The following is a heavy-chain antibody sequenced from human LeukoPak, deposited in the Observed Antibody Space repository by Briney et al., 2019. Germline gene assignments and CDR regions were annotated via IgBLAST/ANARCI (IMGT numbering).Heavy chain of an antibody. CDR2: IYFTGHS. CDR3: ARRRQVTSYSPYAFDI. Sequence: SETLSLTCTVSGGSMSGSYWSWIRQSPGKGLEWLGYIYFTGHSKSNPSLKSRVTISLGTPKNQLSLRLASVTAADTAVYYCARRRQVTSYSPYAFDIWGQGTMVTVSS. CDR1: GGSMSGSY. D-gene: IGHD2-15*01. V-gene: IGHV4-59*08. J-gene: IGHJ3*02.